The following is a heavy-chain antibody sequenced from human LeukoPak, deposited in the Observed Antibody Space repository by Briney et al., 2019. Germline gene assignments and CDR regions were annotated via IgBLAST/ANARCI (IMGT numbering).Heavy chain of an antibody. Sequence: PSETLSLTCAVYGGSFSGYYWSWIRQPPGKGLEWIGEINHSGSTNYNPSLKSRVTISVDTSKNQFSLKLSSVTAADTAVYYCARGPYYDFWSGYSPGAFDIWGQDTMVTVAS. CDR2: INHSGST. V-gene: IGHV4-34*01. J-gene: IGHJ3*02. CDR1: GGSFSGYY. CDR3: ARGPYYDFWSGYSPGAFDI. D-gene: IGHD3-3*01.